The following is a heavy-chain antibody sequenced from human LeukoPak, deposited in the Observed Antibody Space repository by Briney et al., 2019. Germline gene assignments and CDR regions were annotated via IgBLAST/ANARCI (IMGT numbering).Heavy chain of an antibody. CDR3: ARSAYCSGGSCYSLGFDP. Sequence: ASVKVSCKASGGTFSSYAISWVRQAPGQGLEWMGIINPSGGSTSYAQKFQGRVTMTRDMSTSTVYMELSSLRSEDTAVYYCARSAYCSGGSCYSLGFDPWGQGTLVTVSS. V-gene: IGHV1-46*01. CDR2: INPSGGST. J-gene: IGHJ5*02. CDR1: GGTFSSYA. D-gene: IGHD2-15*01.